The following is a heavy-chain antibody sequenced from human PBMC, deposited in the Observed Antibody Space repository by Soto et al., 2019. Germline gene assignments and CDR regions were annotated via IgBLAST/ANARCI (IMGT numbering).Heavy chain of an antibody. CDR1: GGSISTSNW. J-gene: IGHJ4*02. D-gene: IGHD6-13*01. CDR2: VYPTGST. Sequence: QVQLQESGPGLVKPSGTLSLPCAVSGGSISTSNWWGWVRQPPGKGLERIGEVYPTGSTTYNPSLERRLTISVDKSKNQVSLKLTSVTAADTAVYYGARARATIAAAAIFDCWGQGTLVTVSS. V-gene: IGHV4-4*02. CDR3: ARARATIAAAAIFDC.